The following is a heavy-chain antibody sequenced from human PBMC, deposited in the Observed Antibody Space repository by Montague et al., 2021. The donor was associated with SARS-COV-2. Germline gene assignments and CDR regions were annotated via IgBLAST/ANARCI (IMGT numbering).Heavy chain of an antibody. CDR2: INHSGST. V-gene: IGHV4-34*01. CDR3: ARGAPTISMILVVMTGAGWYFDL. Sequence: SETLSLTCAVYGGSFSDYYWSWIRQPPGKGLEWIGEINHSGSTNYNPSLRSRVTISVDTSKNQFSLKLNAVTAADTAVYYCARGAPTISMILVVMTGAGWYFDLWGRGTLVTVSS. D-gene: IGHD3-22*01. CDR1: GGSFSDYY. J-gene: IGHJ2*01.